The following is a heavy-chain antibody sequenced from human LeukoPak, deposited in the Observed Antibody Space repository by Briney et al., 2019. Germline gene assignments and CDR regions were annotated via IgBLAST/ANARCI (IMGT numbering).Heavy chain of an antibody. J-gene: IGHJ1*01. V-gene: IGHV4-4*07. CDR3: ASSIPYCSSTSCYSIAEYFQH. CDR1: GGSISSYY. CDR2: IHTSGST. Sequence: SSETLSLTCTVSGGSISSYYWSWIRQPAGKGLEWIGRIHTSGSTYYNPPLKSRVTMSVDTSKNQFSLKLSSVTAADTAVYYCASSIPYCSSTSCYSIAEYFQHWGQGTLVTVSS. D-gene: IGHD2-2*01.